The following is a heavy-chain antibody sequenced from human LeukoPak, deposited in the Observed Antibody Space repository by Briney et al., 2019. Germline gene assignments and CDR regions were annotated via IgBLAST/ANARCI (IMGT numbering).Heavy chain of an antibody. CDR3: ARAPGYGTAYYFDY. V-gene: IGHV3-48*01. CDR1: GFTFSSYS. CDR2: ISSSSSTI. J-gene: IGHJ4*02. Sequence: GGSLRLSCAASGFTFSSYSMNWVRQAPGKGLEWVSYISSSSSTIYYADSVKGRFTFSRDNSKNTLYLQLNSLITEDTAVYYCARAPGYGTAYYFDYWGQGTLVTVSS. D-gene: IGHD1-1*01.